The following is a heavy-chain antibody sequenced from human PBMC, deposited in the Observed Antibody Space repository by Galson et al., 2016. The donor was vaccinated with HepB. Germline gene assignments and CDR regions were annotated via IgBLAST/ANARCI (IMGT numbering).Heavy chain of an antibody. J-gene: IGHJ4*02. Sequence: SVKVSCKASGYTFTSYYIHWVRQAPGQGLEWMGIINPNGSSTRHAQKFQGRVTMTRDTSTSTVYMELSSLRSEDTAVYYCARGTGTGGYFDYWGQGTLVTVSS. CDR3: ARGTGTGGYFDY. CDR1: GYTFTSYY. D-gene: IGHD3/OR15-3a*01. CDR2: INPNGSST. V-gene: IGHV1-46*01.